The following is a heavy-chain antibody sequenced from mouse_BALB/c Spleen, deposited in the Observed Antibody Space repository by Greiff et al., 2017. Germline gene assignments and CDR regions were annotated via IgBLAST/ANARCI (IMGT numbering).Heavy chain of an antibody. CDR3: ARDQTYDYDYAMDY. V-gene: IGHV3-6*02. CDR1: GYSITSGYY. Sequence: VQLQQSGPGLVKPSQSLSLTCSVTGYSITSGYYWNWIRQFPGNKLEWMGYISYDGSNNYNPSLKNRISITRDTSKNQFFLKLNSVTTEDTATYYCARDQTYDYDYAMDYWGQGTSVTVSS. J-gene: IGHJ4*01. CDR2: ISYDGSN. D-gene: IGHD2-4*01.